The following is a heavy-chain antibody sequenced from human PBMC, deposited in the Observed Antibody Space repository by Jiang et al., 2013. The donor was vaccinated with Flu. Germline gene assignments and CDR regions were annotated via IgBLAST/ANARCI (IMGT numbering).Heavy chain of an antibody. V-gene: IGHV1-3*01. CDR2: INAGNGNT. Sequence: SGAEVKKPGASVKVSCKASGYTFTSYAMHWVRQAPGQRLEWMGWINAGNGNTKYSQKFQGRVTITRDTSASTAYMELSSLRSEDTAVYYCARDPPRYIAVAVGWFDPWGQGTLVTVSS. D-gene: IGHD6-19*01. CDR1: GYTFTSYA. CDR3: ARDPPRYIAVAVGWFDP. J-gene: IGHJ5*02.